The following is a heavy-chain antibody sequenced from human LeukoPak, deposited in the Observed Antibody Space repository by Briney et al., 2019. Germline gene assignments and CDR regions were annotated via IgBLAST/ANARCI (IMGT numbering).Heavy chain of an antibody. CDR1: GGSFSGYY. CDR2: INHSGST. CDR3: ARSYDSDSSGYYIWFDP. V-gene: IGHV4-34*01. D-gene: IGHD3-22*01. J-gene: IGHJ5*02. Sequence: SETLSLTCAVYGGSFSGYYWSWIRQPPGKGLEWIGEINHSGSTNYNPSLKSRVTISVDTSKNQFSLKLSSVTAADTAVYYCARSYDSDSSGYYIWFDPWGQGTLVTVSS.